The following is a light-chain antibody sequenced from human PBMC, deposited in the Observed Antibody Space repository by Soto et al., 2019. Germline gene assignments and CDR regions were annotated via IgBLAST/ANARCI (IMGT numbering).Light chain of an antibody. CDR1: QGISNY. J-gene: IGKJ3*01. Sequence: DIQMTQSPSSLSASVGDRVTITCRASQGISNYLAWYQQKPGKVPKLLIYAASTLQSGVPSRFSGSGSGTDFTLTISSLQPDDVATYYCQKNNSALTFGPGTKVDIK. CDR3: QKNNSALT. CDR2: AAS. V-gene: IGKV1-27*01.